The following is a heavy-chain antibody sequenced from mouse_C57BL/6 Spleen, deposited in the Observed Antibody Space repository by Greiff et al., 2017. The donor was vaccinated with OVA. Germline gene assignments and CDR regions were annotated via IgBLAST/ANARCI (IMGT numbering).Heavy chain of an antibody. CDR3: ARDTRNCCDD. Sequence: EVKLEESGGGLVKPGGSLKLSCAASGFTFSSYAMSWVRQTPEKRLEWVATISDGGGYTYYPDNVKGRFTISKDKAKNNLYLQMSRLKSEDTAMYYCARDTRNCCDDWGQGTTLTVSA. J-gene: IGHJ2*01. V-gene: IGHV5-4*01. CDR2: ISDGGGYT. CDR1: GFTFSSYA.